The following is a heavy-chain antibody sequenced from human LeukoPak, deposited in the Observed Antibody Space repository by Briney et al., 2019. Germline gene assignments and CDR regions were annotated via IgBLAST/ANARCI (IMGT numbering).Heavy chain of an antibody. V-gene: IGHV3-48*03. Sequence: GGSLRLSCAASGFTFSSYEMNWVRQAPGKGLEWVSYISSSGSTIYYADSVKGRFTISRDNSKNTLYLQMNSLRAEDTAVYYCARDKRLLWFGEWSDAFDIWGQGTMVTVSS. CDR3: ARDKRLLWFGEWSDAFDI. CDR1: GFTFSSYE. CDR2: ISSSGSTI. J-gene: IGHJ3*02. D-gene: IGHD3-10*01.